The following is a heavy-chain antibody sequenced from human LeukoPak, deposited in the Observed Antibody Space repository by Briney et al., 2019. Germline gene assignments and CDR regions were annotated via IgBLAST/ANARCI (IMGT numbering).Heavy chain of an antibody. Sequence: GGSLRLSCAASGFIFSSYSMNWVRQAPGKGLEWVSSISSSGSYIYYADSVKGRFTISRDNAKKSLYLQVNSLRAEDTAVYYCARSNYYDSSGYYYDYWGQGTLVTVSS. CDR2: ISSSGSYI. J-gene: IGHJ4*02. D-gene: IGHD3-22*01. V-gene: IGHV3-21*01. CDR3: ARSNYYDSSGYYYDY. CDR1: GFIFSSYS.